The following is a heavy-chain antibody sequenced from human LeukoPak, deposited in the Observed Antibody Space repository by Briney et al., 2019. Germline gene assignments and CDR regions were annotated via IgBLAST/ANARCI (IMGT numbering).Heavy chain of an antibody. CDR1: GYTFMSHG. D-gene: IGHD3-22*01. CDR2: IIPIFGTA. J-gene: IGHJ4*02. V-gene: IGHV1-69*13. Sequence: GASVKVSCKAYGYTFMSHGISWVRQAPGQGLEWMGGIIPIFGTANYAQKFQGRVTITADESTSTAYMELSSLRSEDTAVYYCARGSSTLVVITPLDYWGQGTLVTVSS. CDR3: ARGSSTLVVITPLDY.